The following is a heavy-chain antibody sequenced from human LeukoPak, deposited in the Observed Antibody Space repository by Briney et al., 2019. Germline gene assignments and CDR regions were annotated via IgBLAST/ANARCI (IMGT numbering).Heavy chain of an antibody. CDR2: VYYSGST. Sequence: SETLSLTCTVSGGSLSSYYWSWIRQPPGTGLEWIGYVYYSGSTNFSPSLKSRVTISIDTSKNQFALKLSSMTAADTAVYYCAKWSGYFDSWGQGTLVTVSS. J-gene: IGHJ4*02. CDR3: AKWSGYFDS. D-gene: IGHD3-3*01. V-gene: IGHV4-59*03. CDR1: GGSLSSYY.